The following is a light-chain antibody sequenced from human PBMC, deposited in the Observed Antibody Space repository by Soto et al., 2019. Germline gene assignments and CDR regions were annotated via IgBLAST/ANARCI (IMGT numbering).Light chain of an antibody. Sequence: QSVLTQPASVSGSPGQSITISCTGTGSDIGYFNYVSWYQQQPRKAPKLMIYEVDNRPSGVSIRFSGSKSGSTASLTISGLQAEDEADYYCKSYAVVSTYVFGTGTKVTVL. CDR3: KSYAVVSTYV. CDR1: GSDIGYFNY. V-gene: IGLV2-14*01. CDR2: EVD. J-gene: IGLJ1*01.